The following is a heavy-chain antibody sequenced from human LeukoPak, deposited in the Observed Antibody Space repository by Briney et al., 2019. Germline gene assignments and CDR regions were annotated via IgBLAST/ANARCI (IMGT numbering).Heavy chain of an antibody. D-gene: IGHD6-19*01. J-gene: IGHJ4*02. CDR3: AIASDWYYFDH. Sequence: ASVKVSCKAFGYRFTGYYIHWVRQAPGQGLEWMGWINPNSGDTNSAQKFQGRVTMTRDTSISTAYMELSRLKSDDTAVYYCAIASDWYYFDHWGQGTLVTVSP. V-gene: IGHV1-2*02. CDR1: GYRFTGYY. CDR2: INPNSGDT.